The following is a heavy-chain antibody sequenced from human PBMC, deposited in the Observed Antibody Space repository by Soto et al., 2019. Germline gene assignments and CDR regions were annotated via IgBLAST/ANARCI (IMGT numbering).Heavy chain of an antibody. J-gene: IGHJ6*02. Sequence: ASVKVSCKASGYSFTSYGFSWVRQAPGQGPEWMGWISSHNHNTKYAQKLQGRVTMTTDTSTSTAYMELRSLRSDDTAVYYCARDGCRGTSCSYYYYYGMDVWGQGTTVTVSS. CDR1: GYSFTSYG. D-gene: IGHD2-2*01. CDR3: ARDGCRGTSCSYYYYYGMDV. V-gene: IGHV1-18*01. CDR2: ISSHNHNT.